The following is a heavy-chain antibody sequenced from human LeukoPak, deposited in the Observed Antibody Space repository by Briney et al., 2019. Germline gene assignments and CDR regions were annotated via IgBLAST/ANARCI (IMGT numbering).Heavy chain of an antibody. CDR1: GYAFTNYA. D-gene: IGHD2-2*01. V-gene: IGHV1-18*01. CDR3: ARGYCSSATCRHFDY. CDR2: ISVYNGNT. Sequence: ASVKVSCKASGYAFTNYAISWVRQAPGQGLEWMGWISVYNGNTNYAQKLQGRVTMTADTSTTTAYMELRSLRSDDTAVYYCARGYCSSATCRHFDYWGQGALVTVFS. J-gene: IGHJ4*02.